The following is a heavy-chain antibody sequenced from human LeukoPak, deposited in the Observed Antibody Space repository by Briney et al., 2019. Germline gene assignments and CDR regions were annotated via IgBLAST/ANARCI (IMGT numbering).Heavy chain of an antibody. D-gene: IGHD4-17*01. CDR2: INLSGGST. CDR1: GYTFTSYY. J-gene: IGHJ4*02. Sequence: GASVKVSCKASGYTFTSYYMHWVRQAPGQGLEWMGIINLSGGSTSYAQKFQGRVTMTRDTSTSTVYMELSSLRSDDTAVYYCATDRGDYSLDYWGQGTLVTVSS. CDR3: ATDRGDYSLDY. V-gene: IGHV1-46*01.